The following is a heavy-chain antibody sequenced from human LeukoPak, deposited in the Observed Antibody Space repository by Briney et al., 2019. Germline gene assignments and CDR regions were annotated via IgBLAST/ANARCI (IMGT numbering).Heavy chain of an antibody. CDR2: IYYSGST. V-gene: IGHV4-39*01. D-gene: IGHD6-19*01. J-gene: IGHJ4*02. CDR3: AGRGIAVAGGFDY. CDR1: GGSISSSSYY. Sequence: PSETLSLTCTVSGGSISSSSYYWGWIRQPPGKGLEWIGSIYYSGSTYYNPSLKSRVTISVDTSKNQFSPKLSSVTAADTAVYYCAGRGIAVAGGFDYWGQGTLVTVSS.